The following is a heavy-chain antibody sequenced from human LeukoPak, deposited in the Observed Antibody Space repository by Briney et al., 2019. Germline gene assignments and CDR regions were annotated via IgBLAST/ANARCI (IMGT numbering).Heavy chain of an antibody. D-gene: IGHD6-6*01. J-gene: IGHJ4*02. CDR1: GFTVNNYY. CDR3: AKSSIAARRSPPDY. CDR2: ISSSSSYI. Sequence: GGSLRLSCAASGFTVNNYYMNWVRQAPGKGLEWVSSISSSSSYIYYADSVKGRFTISRDNAKNSLYLQMNSLRAEDTAVYYCAKSSIAARRSPPDYWGQGTLVTVSS. V-gene: IGHV3-21*01.